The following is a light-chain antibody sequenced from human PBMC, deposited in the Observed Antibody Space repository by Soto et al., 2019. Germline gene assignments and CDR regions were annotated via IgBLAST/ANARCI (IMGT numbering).Light chain of an antibody. Sequence: EIVMTQSPATLSLSPGERAALSCRASQSINSELAWYQQKPGQPPRLLIYGASTRATGVPASFTGRESGSEFTLAISGLHSEDFAVYYCQQGHNWPVTFGQGTRLEI. CDR3: QQGHNWPVT. CDR2: GAS. CDR1: QSINSE. V-gene: IGKV3-15*01. J-gene: IGKJ2*01.